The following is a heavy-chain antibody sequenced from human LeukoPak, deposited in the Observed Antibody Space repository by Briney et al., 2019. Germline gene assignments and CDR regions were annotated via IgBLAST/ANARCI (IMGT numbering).Heavy chain of an antibody. CDR2: IYSGGNT. J-gene: IGHJ4*02. Sequence: GGSLRLSCAASGLTVSSNCMSWVRQAPGKGLEWVSFIYSGGNTYYTDSVKGRFTISRDNSKNTVHLQMNSLRAEDTAMYYCARRAGDYSHPYDYWGQGTLVTVSS. D-gene: IGHD3-22*01. V-gene: IGHV3-53*01. CDR1: GLTVSSNC. CDR3: ARRAGDYSHPYDY.